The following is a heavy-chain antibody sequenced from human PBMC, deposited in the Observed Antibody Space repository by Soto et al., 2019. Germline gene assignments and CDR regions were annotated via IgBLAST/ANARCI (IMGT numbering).Heavy chain of an antibody. V-gene: IGHV1-18*01. CDR3: ARDKYYYDSSGYSSFDY. D-gene: IGHD3-22*01. J-gene: IGHJ4*02. CDR1: GYTFTSYG. Sequence: GASVKVSCKASGYTFTSYGISWVRQAPGQGLEWMGWISAYNGNTNYAQKLQGRVTMTTDTSTSTAYMELRSLRSDNTAVYYCARDKYYYDSSGYSSFDYWGQGTLVTVYS. CDR2: ISAYNGNT.